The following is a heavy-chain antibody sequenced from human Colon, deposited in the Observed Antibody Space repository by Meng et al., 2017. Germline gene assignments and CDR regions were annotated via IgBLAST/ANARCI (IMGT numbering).Heavy chain of an antibody. V-gene: IGHV3-74*01. Sequence: EVQLVESWGGLVQPGGSLRLSCAASGFTFSSYWMHWVRQTPGEGLVWVSRISSDGSSTSYADSVKGRFTISRDNSKDTVYLQMNSLRGEDTAIYYCARATGGGTLPGDAWGQGTLVTVSS. CDR1: GFTFSSYW. D-gene: IGHD2-8*02. CDR2: ISSDGSST. J-gene: IGHJ5*02. CDR3: ARATGGGTLPGDA.